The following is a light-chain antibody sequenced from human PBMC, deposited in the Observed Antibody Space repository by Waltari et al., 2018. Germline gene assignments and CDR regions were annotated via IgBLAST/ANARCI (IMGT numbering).Light chain of an antibody. V-gene: IGKV2-30*02. CDR2: KSS. Sequence: DVVMTQSPLSLPVTLGQPASISCRSSQSLVHTDGNTYLNWFQQRPGQPPRRLIYKSSRQESGVPDRFSGSGSGTDFTLKISRVEAEDVGGYYCMQGSHWPRTFGQGTKLEI. J-gene: IGKJ2*01. CDR1: QSLVHTDGNTY. CDR3: MQGSHWPRT.